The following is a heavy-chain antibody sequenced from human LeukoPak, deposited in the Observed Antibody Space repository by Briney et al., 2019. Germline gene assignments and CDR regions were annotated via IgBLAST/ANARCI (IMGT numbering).Heavy chain of an antibody. CDR1: GYSFTNYW. D-gene: IGHD6-13*01. CDR3: ARRRALAAAGTGGYYYYGMDV. J-gene: IGHJ6*02. Sequence: GESLKISCKGSGYSFTNYWIGWVRQMPGKGLEWMGIIYPGDSDTRYSPSFQGQVTISADKSISTAYLQWSSLKASDTAMYYCARRRALAAAGTGGYYYYGMDVWGQGTTVTVSS. CDR2: IYPGDSDT. V-gene: IGHV5-51*01.